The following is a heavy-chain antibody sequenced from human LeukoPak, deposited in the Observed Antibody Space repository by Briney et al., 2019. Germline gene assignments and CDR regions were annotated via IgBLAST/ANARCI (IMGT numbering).Heavy chain of an antibody. J-gene: IGHJ4*02. CDR3: ARGGAARPIPFDY. V-gene: IGHV4-39*07. CDR2: IYYSGST. D-gene: IGHD6-6*01. Sequence: SETLSLTCTVSGGSISSSSYYWGWIRQPPGKGLEWIGSIYYSGSTYYNPSLKSRVTISVDTSKNQFSLKLSSVTAADTAVYYCARGGAARPIPFDYWAREPWSPSPQ. CDR1: GGSISSSSYY.